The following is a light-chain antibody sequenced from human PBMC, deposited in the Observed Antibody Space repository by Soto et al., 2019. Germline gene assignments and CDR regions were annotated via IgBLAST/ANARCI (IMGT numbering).Light chain of an antibody. CDR1: SSDVGAYNY. V-gene: IGLV2-14*01. CDR3: SSYTSTSTLVI. J-gene: IGLJ2*01. Sequence: QSALTQAASVSGSPGQPITISCTGTSSDVGAYNYVSWYQQHPGKAPKLMIYEVSNRPSGVSNRFSGSKSGNTASLTISGLQAEDEGDYYCSSYTSTSTLVIFGGGTKLTVL. CDR2: EVS.